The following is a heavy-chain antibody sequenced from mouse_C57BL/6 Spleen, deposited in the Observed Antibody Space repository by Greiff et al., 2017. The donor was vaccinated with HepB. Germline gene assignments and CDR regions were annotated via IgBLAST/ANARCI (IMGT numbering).Heavy chain of an antibody. V-gene: IGHV1-5*01. D-gene: IGHD2-3*01. CDR1: GYTFTSYW. CDR3: TRMGEIYDGVTGSYYFDY. Sequence: EVQLQQSGTVLARPGASVKMSCKTSGYTFTSYWMHWVKQRPGQGLEWIGAIYPGNSDTSYNQKFKGKAKLTAVTSASPAYMELSSLTNEDSAVYYCTRMGEIYDGVTGSYYFDYWGQGTTLTVSS. J-gene: IGHJ2*01. CDR2: IYPGNSDT.